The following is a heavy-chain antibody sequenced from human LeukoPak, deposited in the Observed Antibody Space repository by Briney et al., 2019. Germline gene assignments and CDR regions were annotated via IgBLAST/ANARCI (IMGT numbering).Heavy chain of an antibody. V-gene: IGHV1-18*01. D-gene: IGHD6-19*01. Sequence: ASVKVSCKASGYTFTSYGISWVRQAPGQGLEWMGWISTYNGNTNYAQNLQGRVTMTTNTSTSTAYMELRSLRSDDTAVYYCTRSLSIAVAATSVDNWGQGTLVTVSS. CDR2: ISTYNGNT. CDR3: TRSLSIAVAATSVDN. J-gene: IGHJ4*02. CDR1: GYTFTSYG.